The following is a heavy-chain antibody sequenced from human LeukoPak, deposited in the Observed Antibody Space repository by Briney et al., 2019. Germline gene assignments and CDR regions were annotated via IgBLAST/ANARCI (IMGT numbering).Heavy chain of an antibody. D-gene: IGHD3-10*01. CDR2: MNPNTGRT. Sequence: ASVNVSCKASRYTFTSYDINWVREAAGHGLEWMGWMNPNTGRTGYAQKFQGRITMTRDTSIPTAYMELTNLRSEDTAIYYCARLSQTPDYYTLGGYYYLGYWGQGTPVTVSS. J-gene: IGHJ4*02. V-gene: IGHV1-8*01. CDR3: ARLSQTPDYYTLGGYYYLGY. CDR1: RYTFTSYD.